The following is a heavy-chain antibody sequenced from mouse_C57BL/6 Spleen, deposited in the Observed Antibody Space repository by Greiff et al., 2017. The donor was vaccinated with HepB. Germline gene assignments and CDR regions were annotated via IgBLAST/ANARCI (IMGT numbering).Heavy chain of an antibody. Sequence: VQLQQPGTELVKPGASVKLSCKASGYTFTSYWMHWVKQRPGQGLEWIGNINPSNGGTNYNEKFKSKATLTVDKSSSTAYMQLSSLTSEDSAVYYCARAPYGNHTLFDYWGQGTTLTVSS. V-gene: IGHV1-53*01. D-gene: IGHD2-1*01. CDR2: INPSNGGT. J-gene: IGHJ2*01. CDR1: GYTFTSYW. CDR3: ARAPYGNHTLFDY.